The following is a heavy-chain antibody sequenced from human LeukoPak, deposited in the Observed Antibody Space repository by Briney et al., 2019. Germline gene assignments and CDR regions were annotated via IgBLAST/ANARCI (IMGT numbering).Heavy chain of an antibody. CDR3: ASGSARGNWFDP. CDR1: GDSISSGSYY. J-gene: IGHJ5*02. V-gene: IGHV4-61*02. Sequence: SETLSLTCTVSGDSISSGSYYWSWIRQPAGKGLEWIGRIYTSGYTNYNPSLKSRVTISVDTSKNQFSLKVNSVTAADTAVYYCASGSARGNWFDPWGQGTLVTVSS. D-gene: IGHD3-10*01. CDR2: IYTSGYT.